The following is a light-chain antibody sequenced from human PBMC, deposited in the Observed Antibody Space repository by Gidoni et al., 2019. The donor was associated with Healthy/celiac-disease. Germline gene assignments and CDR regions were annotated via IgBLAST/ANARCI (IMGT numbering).Light chain of an antibody. V-gene: IGLV2-11*01. J-gene: IGLJ1*01. CDR2: GVS. CDR1: SSDVGGYND. Sequence: QPALTQPRPVSWARGPPVTISCTGTSSDVGGYNDVSWYQQHPGKAPKLLIYGVSKRPSGVPDRFSGSKSGNSASLTISGLQAEDEADYYCCSYAGSYTRFVFGTGTKVTVL. CDR3: CSYAGSYTRFV.